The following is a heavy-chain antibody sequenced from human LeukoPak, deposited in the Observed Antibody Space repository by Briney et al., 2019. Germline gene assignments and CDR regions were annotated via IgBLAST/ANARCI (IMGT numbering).Heavy chain of an antibody. V-gene: IGHV4-61*02. J-gene: IGHJ6*03. CDR2: IYYSGST. D-gene: IGHD3-22*01. Sequence: SQTLSLTCTVSGDSISSGDYYWSWIRQPAGKGLEWIGSIYYSGSTYYNPSLKSRVTISVDTSKNQFSLKLSSVTAADTAVYYCARANYYDSSGYYSFYYYYYMDVWGKGTTVTVSS. CDR1: GDSISSGDYY. CDR3: ARANYYDSSGYYSFYYYYYMDV.